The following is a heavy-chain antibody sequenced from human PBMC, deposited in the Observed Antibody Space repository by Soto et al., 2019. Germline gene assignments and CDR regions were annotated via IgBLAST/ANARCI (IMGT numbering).Heavy chain of an antibody. V-gene: IGHV1-2*04. CDR3: ARAGGATSFDY. J-gene: IGHJ4*02. D-gene: IGHD1-26*01. CDR1: GYTFTGYY. Sequence: QVPLVQSGAEVKKPGASVKVSCKASGYTFTGYYMHWVRQAPGQGLEWMGWINPNSGGTNYAQKFQGWVTMTRDTALSTAYMGLSRLRSDGTAVSYCARAGGATSFDYWGQGTLVTVSS. CDR2: INPNSGGT.